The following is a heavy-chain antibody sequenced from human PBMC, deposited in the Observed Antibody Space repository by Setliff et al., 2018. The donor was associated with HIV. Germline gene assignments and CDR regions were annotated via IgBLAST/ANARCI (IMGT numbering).Heavy chain of an antibody. CDR3: TRHPLRPGIAGYFYFVDV. Sequence: PGESLKISCRASGYTFTNYWIGWVRQMPGKGLEWIGVIYPGDSVTRYSPSFQGQVSISADTSITTAYLQWSSLRASDTAIYYCTRHPLRPGIAGYFYFVDVWGTGTTVTVSS. J-gene: IGHJ6*03. D-gene: IGHD3-9*01. V-gene: IGHV5-51*01. CDR1: GYTFTNYW. CDR2: IYPGDSVT.